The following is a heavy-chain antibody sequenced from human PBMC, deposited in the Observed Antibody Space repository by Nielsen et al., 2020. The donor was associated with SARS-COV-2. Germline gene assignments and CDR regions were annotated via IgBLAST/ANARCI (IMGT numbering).Heavy chain of an antibody. D-gene: IGHD3-22*01. Sequence: GESLKISCSASGFTFSSYPMHWVRQAPGKGLEYVSVISSDGGSTYSADSVKGRFTISRDNSKNTLYLQMSSLRAEDMAVNYCVKGDGSDSSGYYNFDYWGQGTLVTVSS. V-gene: IGHV3-64D*09. J-gene: IGHJ4*02. CDR3: VKGDGSDSSGYYNFDY. CDR2: ISSDGGST. CDR1: GFTFSSYP.